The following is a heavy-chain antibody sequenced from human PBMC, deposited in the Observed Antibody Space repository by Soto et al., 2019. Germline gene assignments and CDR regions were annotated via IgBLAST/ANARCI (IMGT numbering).Heavy chain of an antibody. D-gene: IGHD3-10*01. V-gene: IGHV3-23*01. CDR1: GFTFSSYA. Sequence: EVQLLESGGGLVQPVGSLRLSCAASGFTFSSYAMSWVRQAPGKGLEWVSAISGSGGSTYYADSVKGRFTISRDNSKNTLYLQMNSLRAEDTAVYYCAKIPSVYYYGSGSSKSFDYWGQGTLVTVSS. J-gene: IGHJ4*02. CDR3: AKIPSVYYYGSGSSKSFDY. CDR2: ISGSGGST.